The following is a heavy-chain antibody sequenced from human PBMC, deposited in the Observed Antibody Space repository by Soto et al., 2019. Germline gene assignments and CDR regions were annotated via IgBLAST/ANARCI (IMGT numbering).Heavy chain of an antibody. Sequence: ASVKVSCKASGYTFTGYYMHWVRQAPGQGLEWMGWINPNSGGTNYAQKFQGWVTMARDTSISTAYMELSRLRSDDTAVYYCAREGQGYCSSTSCSSHAFDIWGQGTMVTVSS. D-gene: IGHD2-2*01. CDR2: INPNSGGT. CDR3: AREGQGYCSSTSCSSHAFDI. CDR1: GYTFTGYY. V-gene: IGHV1-2*04. J-gene: IGHJ3*02.